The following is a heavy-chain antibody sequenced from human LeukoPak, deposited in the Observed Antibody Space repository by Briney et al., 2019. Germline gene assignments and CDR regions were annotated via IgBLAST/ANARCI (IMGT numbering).Heavy chain of an antibody. Sequence: GGSLRPSCAASGFTFSSYGMHWVRQAPGKGLEWVSSISSSSSYIYYADSVKGRFTISRDNAKNSLYLQMNSLRAEDTAVYYCARDPGPAAIYWGQGTLVTVSS. CDR1: GFTFSSYG. V-gene: IGHV3-21*01. CDR2: ISSSSSYI. CDR3: ARDPGPAAIY. D-gene: IGHD2-2*01. J-gene: IGHJ4*02.